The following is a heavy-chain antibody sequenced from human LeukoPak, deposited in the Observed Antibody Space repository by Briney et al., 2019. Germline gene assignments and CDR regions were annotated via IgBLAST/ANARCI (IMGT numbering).Heavy chain of an antibody. CDR3: AKIAGVDPFDI. D-gene: IGHD2-15*01. Sequence: GGSLRLSCEASGFTFSSHGMHWVRQAPGKGLEWVAVISYDGTSKNYADSAEGRFTLSRDNLRNTVYLQMNSLRREDTAVYYCAKIAGVDPFDIWGQGTMVTVSS. V-gene: IGHV3-30*18. CDR1: GFTFSSHG. CDR2: ISYDGTSK. J-gene: IGHJ3*02.